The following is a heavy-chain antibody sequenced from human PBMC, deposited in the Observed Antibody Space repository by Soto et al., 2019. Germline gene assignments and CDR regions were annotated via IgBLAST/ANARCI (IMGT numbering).Heavy chain of an antibody. Sequence: ASVKVSCKASGYTFTGYYMHWLRQAPGQGLEWMGWINPNSGGTNYAQKFQGRVTMTRDTSISTAYMELSRLRSDDTAVYYCARDLKAYYDFWSGYSQFDYWGQGTLVTVSS. CDR3: ARDLKAYYDFWSGYSQFDY. CDR2: INPNSGGT. D-gene: IGHD3-3*01. J-gene: IGHJ4*02. V-gene: IGHV1-2*02. CDR1: GYTFTGYY.